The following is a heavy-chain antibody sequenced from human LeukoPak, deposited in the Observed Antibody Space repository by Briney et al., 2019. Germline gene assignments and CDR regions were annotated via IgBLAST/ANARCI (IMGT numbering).Heavy chain of an antibody. D-gene: IGHD2-21*01. V-gene: IGHV3-23*01. CDR3: AKGGRGGYYAFDI. CDR1: GFTFVNYA. J-gene: IGHJ3*02. CDR2: ISGTGGSA. Sequence: GGSLRLSCAASGFTFVNYAMAWVRPAPGKGLEWISAISGTGGSAHYGDSMQGRITISRDNSKNTLFLQLNSLGVEDTAMYYCAKGGRGGYYAFDIWGPGTMVTVSS.